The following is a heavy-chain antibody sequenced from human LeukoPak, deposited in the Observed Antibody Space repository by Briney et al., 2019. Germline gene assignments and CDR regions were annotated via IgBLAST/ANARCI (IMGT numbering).Heavy chain of an antibody. D-gene: IGHD6-19*01. Sequence: GGSLRLSCVASGFTLKNAWMSWVRQPPGKGQEGVGRIRRKTDGGTTDYASPVKGRFTISRDDSKNTLYLQMNSLKTEDTAVYFCATGTEQQWLSLYYWGEGALVTVSS. CDR3: ATGTEQQWLSLYY. J-gene: IGHJ4*02. V-gene: IGHV3-15*01. CDR1: GFTLKNAW. CDR2: IRRKTDGGTT.